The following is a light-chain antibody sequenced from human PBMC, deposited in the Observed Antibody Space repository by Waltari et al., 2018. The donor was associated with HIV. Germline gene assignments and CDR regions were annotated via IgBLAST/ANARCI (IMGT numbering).Light chain of an antibody. J-gene: IGKJ2*01. Sequence: DLQLTQSPSSVSFSVGDRVTITCQATQDIKKNLNWYQQKPGKAPRLMVYDGVRLEEGVTSRFSRSGFGTDYSLTIDDLQPEDIGIYYCVQYDNLPYTFGRGTKVEVK. CDR1: QDIKKN. CDR3: VQYDNLPYT. CDR2: DGV. V-gene: IGKV1-33*01.